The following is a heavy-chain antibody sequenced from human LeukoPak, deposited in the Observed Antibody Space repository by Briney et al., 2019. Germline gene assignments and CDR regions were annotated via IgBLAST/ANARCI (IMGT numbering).Heavy chain of an antibody. CDR2: ISYDGSNK. J-gene: IGHJ4*02. Sequence: GGSLRLSCAASGFTFSSYAVHWVRQAPGKGLEWVAVISYDGSNKYYADSVKGRFTISRDNSKNTLYLQMNSLRAEDTAVYYCAKGFYSPSYFFESWGQGTLVTVSS. CDR1: GFTFSSYA. D-gene: IGHD2-21*01. V-gene: IGHV3-30*07. CDR3: AKGFYSPSYFFES.